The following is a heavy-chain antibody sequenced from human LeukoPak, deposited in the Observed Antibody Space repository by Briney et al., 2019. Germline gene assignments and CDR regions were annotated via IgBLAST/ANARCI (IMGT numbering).Heavy chain of an antibody. Sequence: SETLSLTCTVSGGSISSHYRSWIRQPPGKGLEWIAYLFDSVNTKGNPSLQSQLTLSADTSRNQFSLRLSSVTAADTAVYYCATIKRGSIFGYFDFWGQGIKVTVSS. CDR2: LFDSVNT. V-gene: IGHV4-59*11. J-gene: IGHJ4*02. CDR3: ATIKRGSIFGYFDF. D-gene: IGHD5-18*01. CDR1: GGSISSHY.